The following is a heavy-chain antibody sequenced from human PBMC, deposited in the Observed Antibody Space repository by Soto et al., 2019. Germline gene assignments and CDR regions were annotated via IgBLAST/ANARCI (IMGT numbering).Heavy chain of an antibody. J-gene: IGHJ4*02. V-gene: IGHV1-46*03. CDR3: ASTSSSSGGFNY. D-gene: IGHD6-6*01. Sequence: QVQLVQSGAGVKKLGPSVKVSCRAFGYTFTSYYMHWVRQAPGQGLEWMGIINPSGGSTSYAQKFQGRVTMTRDTSTSTVYMELSSLRSEDTAVYYCASTSSSSGGFNYWGQGTLVTVSS. CDR1: GYTFTSYY. CDR2: INPSGGST.